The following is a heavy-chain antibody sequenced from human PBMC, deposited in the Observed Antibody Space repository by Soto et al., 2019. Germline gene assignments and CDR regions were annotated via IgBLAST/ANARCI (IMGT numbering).Heavy chain of an antibody. Sequence: QVQLVQSGPEVKKPGASVKVSCKTSGYTFTSYGISWVRQAPGQGLEWMGWITTDKGKTTYAQKFQGRVAMTTDTTTSTAYMDLRSLRSDDTAVYYCATRSAAFDYWGQGTLVTVCS. J-gene: IGHJ4*02. CDR3: ATRSAAFDY. CDR2: ITTDKGKT. D-gene: IGHD6-25*01. CDR1: GYTFTSYG. V-gene: IGHV1-18*01.